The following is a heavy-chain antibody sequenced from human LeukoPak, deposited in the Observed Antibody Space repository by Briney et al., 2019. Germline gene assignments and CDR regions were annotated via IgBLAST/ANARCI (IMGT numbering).Heavy chain of an antibody. Sequence: SETLSLTCTVSGGSISSSSYYWGWIRQPPGKGLEWIGTIYYSGSTYYNPSLKSRVTISVDTSKNQFSLKLSSVTAADTAVFYCARHAVATLWYFDYWGQGTLVTVSS. CDR3: ARHAVATLWYFDY. CDR2: IYYSGST. J-gene: IGHJ4*02. D-gene: IGHD5-12*01. CDR1: GGSISSSSYY. V-gene: IGHV4-39*01.